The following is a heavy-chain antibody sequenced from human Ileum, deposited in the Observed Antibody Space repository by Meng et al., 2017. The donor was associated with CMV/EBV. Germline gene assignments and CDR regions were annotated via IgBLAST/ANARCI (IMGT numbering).Heavy chain of an antibody. Sequence: QVQLQEAGPRLVKPSETRSLPCTVSGDSIKNYYWTWLRQPAGKGLEWLGRIHYSGGTDDNPSLKSRVTLSIDTSKNQLSLKIYSVTAADTAVYYCARAGARGVPVDLWGQGTLVTVSS. J-gene: IGHJ4*02. CDR2: IHYSGGT. CDR3: ARAGARGVPVDL. D-gene: IGHD3-10*01. CDR1: GDSIKNYY. V-gene: IGHV4-4*07.